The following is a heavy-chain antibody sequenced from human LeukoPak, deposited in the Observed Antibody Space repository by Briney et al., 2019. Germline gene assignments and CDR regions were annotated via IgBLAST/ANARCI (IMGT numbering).Heavy chain of an antibody. CDR2: INPSGGST. V-gene: IGHV1-46*01. D-gene: IGHD5-18*01. J-gene: IGHJ1*01. Sequence: ASVKVSCKASGYTFTSYYMHWVRQAPGQGLEWMGIINPSGGSTSYAQKFQGRVTVTRDTSTSTVYMELSSLRSEDTAVYYCAREELPRGYSYGNEYFQHWGQGTLVTVSS. CDR1: GYTFTSYY. CDR3: AREELPRGYSYGNEYFQH.